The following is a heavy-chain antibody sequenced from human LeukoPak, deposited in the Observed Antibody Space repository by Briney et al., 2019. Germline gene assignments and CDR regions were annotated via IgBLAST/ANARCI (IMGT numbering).Heavy chain of an antibody. Sequence: PSETLSLTCTVSGGSISSGSYYWSWIRQPAGKGLEWIGRIYTSGSTNYNPSLKSRVTISVDTSKTQFSLKLSSVTAADTAVYYCARALVRSSSYYYYYYMDVWGKGTTVTVSS. V-gene: IGHV4-61*02. CDR3: ARALVRSSSYYYYYYMDV. J-gene: IGHJ6*03. D-gene: IGHD6-13*01. CDR2: IYTSGST. CDR1: GGSISSGSYY.